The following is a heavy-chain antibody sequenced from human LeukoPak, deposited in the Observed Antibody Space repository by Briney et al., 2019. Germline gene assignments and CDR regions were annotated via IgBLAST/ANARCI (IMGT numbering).Heavy chain of an antibody. D-gene: IGHD3-10*01. CDR3: ARQGYYGSGSYYIPPYYYYMDV. Sequence: PSETLSLTCTVSGGSISSYYWSWIRQPPGKGLEWIGYIYYSGSTNYNPSLKSRVTISVDTSKNQFSLKLSSVTAADTAVYYCARQGYYGSGSYYIPPYYYYMDVWGKGTTVTISS. CDR1: GGSISSYY. J-gene: IGHJ6*03. V-gene: IGHV4-59*01. CDR2: IYYSGST.